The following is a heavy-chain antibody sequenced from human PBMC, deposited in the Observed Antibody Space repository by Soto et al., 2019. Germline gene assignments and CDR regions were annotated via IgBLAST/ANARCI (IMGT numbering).Heavy chain of an antibody. Sequence: QVQLVQSGAEVKKPGASVKVSCKASGYTFTSDYFHWVRQAPGQGLVWMGIINAYSGGTNFPQRFQGRLSMTTDTSTNTIYMELSGLRSDDTAVYYCAKDGLNYYLAFWGQGTLVTVSS. CDR2: INAYSGGT. CDR1: GYTFTSDY. CDR3: AKDGLNYYLAF. D-gene: IGHD3-10*01. V-gene: IGHV1-46*01. J-gene: IGHJ4*02.